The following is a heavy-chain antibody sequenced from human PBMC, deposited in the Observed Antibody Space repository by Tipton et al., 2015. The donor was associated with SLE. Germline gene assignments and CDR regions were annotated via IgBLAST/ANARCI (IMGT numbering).Heavy chain of an antibody. J-gene: IGHJ1*01. Sequence: SLRLSCTASGISFRSYMMHWVRQAPGKGLVWVARISTDGSSTSYADSVKGRFTISRDNAKNSLYLQMNSLRTEDTALYYCAKGAARDRVRLLRIAVAGTGEYFQHWGQGTLVTVSS. CDR2: ISTDGSST. V-gene: IGHV3-74*01. CDR1: GISFRSYM. CDR3: AKGAARDRVRLLRIAVAGTGEYFQH. D-gene: IGHD6-19*01.